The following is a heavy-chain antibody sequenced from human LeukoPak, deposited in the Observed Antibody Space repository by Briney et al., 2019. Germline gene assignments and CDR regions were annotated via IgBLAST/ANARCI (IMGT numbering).Heavy chain of an antibody. J-gene: IGHJ6*02. D-gene: IGHD3-10*01. CDR1: GGTFSSYA. V-gene: IGHV1-69*13. Sequence: ASVKVSCKASGGTFSSYAISWVRQAPGQGLEWMGGIIPIFGTANYAQKFRGRVTITADESTSTAYMELSSLRSEDTAVYYCARALIMVRGVIIGRYYYGMDVWGQGTTVTVSS. CDR2: IIPIFGTA. CDR3: ARALIMVRGVIIGRYYYGMDV.